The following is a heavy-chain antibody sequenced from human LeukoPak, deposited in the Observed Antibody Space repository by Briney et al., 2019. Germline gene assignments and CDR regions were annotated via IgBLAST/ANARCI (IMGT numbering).Heavy chain of an antibody. CDR3: ARDWSAVAAPDYFDY. Sequence: GGSLRLSCAASGFTFNKYWMSWVRQAPGKGLEWVANVKLDGSEKYYVDSVKGRFTISRDNAKNSLYLQMNSLTAEDTAVYFCARDWSAVAAPDYFDYWGQGTLVTVSA. CDR2: VKLDGSEK. J-gene: IGHJ4*02. V-gene: IGHV3-7*01. D-gene: IGHD6-19*01. CDR1: GFTFNKYW.